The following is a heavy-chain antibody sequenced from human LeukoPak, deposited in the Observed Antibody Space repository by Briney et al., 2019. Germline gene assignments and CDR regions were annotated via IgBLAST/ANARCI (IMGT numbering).Heavy chain of an antibody. CDR1: GGSISSGDYY. CDR3: ARADSVVVPAATSGAFDI. V-gene: IGHV4-30-4*08. CDR2: IYYSGST. Sequence: SETLSLTCTVSGGSISSGDYYWSWIRQPPGKGMEWIGYIYYSGSTYYNPSLKSRVTISVDTSKNQFSLKLSSVTAADTAVYYCARADSVVVPAATSGAFDIWGQGTMVTVSS. D-gene: IGHD2-2*01. J-gene: IGHJ3*02.